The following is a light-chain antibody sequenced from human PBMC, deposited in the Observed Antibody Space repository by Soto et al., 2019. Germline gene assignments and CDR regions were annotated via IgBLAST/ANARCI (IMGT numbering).Light chain of an antibody. Sequence: EIVLTQSPGTLSLSPGERATLSCRASQSVNNNYLAWYRQKPGQGTRLLIYGASTRLTGIPDRFSGSGSGTAFSLTITRLEPEDFAVYYCQQYGSSFTFGQGTRLDIK. V-gene: IGKV3-20*01. J-gene: IGKJ5*01. CDR3: QQYGSSFT. CDR2: GAS. CDR1: QSVNNNY.